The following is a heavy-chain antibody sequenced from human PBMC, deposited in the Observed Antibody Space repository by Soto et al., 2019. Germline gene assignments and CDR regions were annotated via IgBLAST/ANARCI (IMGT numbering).Heavy chain of an antibody. CDR3: ARGWYYDYVWGSYRANWFDP. J-gene: IGHJ5*02. Sequence: KPSETLSLTCTVSGGSISSYYWSWIRQPAGKGLEWIGRIYTSGSTNYNPSLKSRVTMSVDTSKNQFSLKLSSVTAADTAVYYCARGWYYDYVWGSYRANWFDPWGQGTLVTVSS. D-gene: IGHD3-16*02. CDR2: IYTSGST. CDR1: GGSISSYY. V-gene: IGHV4-4*07.